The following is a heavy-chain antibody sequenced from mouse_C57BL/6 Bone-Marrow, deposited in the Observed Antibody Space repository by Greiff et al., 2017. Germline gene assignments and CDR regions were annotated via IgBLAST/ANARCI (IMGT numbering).Heavy chain of an antibody. CDR1: GFTFSSYA. CDR3: VTTVVDYAMDY. D-gene: IGHD1-1*01. CDR2: ISSGGDYN. J-gene: IGHJ4*01. Sequence: EVNVVESGEGLVKPGGSLKLSCAASGFTFSSYAMSWVRQTPEKRLEWVAYISSGGDYNYYADTVKGRVTISRDNARNTLYLQMSSLKSEDTAMYYSVTTVVDYAMDYWGQGTSVTVSS. V-gene: IGHV5-9-1*02.